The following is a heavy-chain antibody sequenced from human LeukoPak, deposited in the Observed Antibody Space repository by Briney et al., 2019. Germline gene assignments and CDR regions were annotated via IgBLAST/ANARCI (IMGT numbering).Heavy chain of an antibody. Sequence: GASVKVSCKASGYTFTSYGISWVRQAPGQGLEWMGWINPNSGGTNYAQKFQGRVTMTRDTSISTAYMELSRLRSDDTAVYYCARATLTGDGIGYWGQGTLVTVSS. CDR2: INPNSGGT. CDR1: GYTFTSYG. J-gene: IGHJ4*02. V-gene: IGHV1-2*02. CDR3: ARATLTGDGIGY. D-gene: IGHD7-27*01.